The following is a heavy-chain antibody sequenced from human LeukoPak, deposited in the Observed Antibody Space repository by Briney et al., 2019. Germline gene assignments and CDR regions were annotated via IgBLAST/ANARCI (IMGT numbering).Heavy chain of an antibody. J-gene: IGHJ4*02. CDR1: GGSISSYY. CDR3: ARGSTAMDDFDY. D-gene: IGHD5-18*01. V-gene: IGHV4-59*01. CDR2: IYYSGST. Sequence: PSETLSLTCTVSGGSISSYYWSWIRQPPGKGLEWIGYIYYSGSTNYNPSLKSRVTISVDTSKNQFSLKLSSVTAADTAVYYCARGSTAMDDFDYWGPGTLVTVSS.